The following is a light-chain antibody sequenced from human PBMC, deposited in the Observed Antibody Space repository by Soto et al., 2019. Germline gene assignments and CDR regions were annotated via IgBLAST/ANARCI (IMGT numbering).Light chain of an antibody. V-gene: IGLV3-1*01. CDR1: KLGDKY. CDR3: QTWDSSTGF. J-gene: IGLJ2*01. CDR2: EDN. Sequence: SYELTQPPSVSVSPGQTATITCSGDKLGDKYACWYHQKPGQSPVLIIYEDNKRPSGIPERFSGSNSGNTATLTISGTQAMDEADYYCQTWDSSTGFFGGGTKLDRP.